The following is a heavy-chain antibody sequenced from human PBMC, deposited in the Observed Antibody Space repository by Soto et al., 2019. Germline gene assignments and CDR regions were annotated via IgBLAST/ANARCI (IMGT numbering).Heavy chain of an antibody. CDR2: VYYSGTT. V-gene: IGHV4-61*01. J-gene: IGHJ4*02. CDR3: ARTTAVPNSLRSRYFFDY. Sequence: SETLSLTCSVSGGSVSDNTYYWSWIRQPPGRRLEWIGYVYYSGTTNYNPSLKSRVTISVDLSKNQFSLRLSSVTTADTALYYCARTTAVPNSLRSRYFFDYWGQGTPVTVSS. D-gene: IGHD4-17*01. CDR1: GGSVSDNTYY.